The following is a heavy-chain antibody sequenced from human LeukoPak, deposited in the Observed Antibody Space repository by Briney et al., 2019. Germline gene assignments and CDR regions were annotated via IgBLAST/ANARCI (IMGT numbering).Heavy chain of an antibody. J-gene: IGHJ4*02. V-gene: IGHV4-59*01. D-gene: IGHD6-13*01. CDR2: IYYSGST. CDR3: AKHSSSWYPDFDY. Sequence: SETLSLTCTVSGGSISSYYWSWIRQPPGKGLEWIGYIYYSGSTNYNPSLKSRVTISVDTSKNQFSLKLSSVTAADTAVYYCAKHSSSWYPDFDYWGQGTLVTASS. CDR1: GGSISSYY.